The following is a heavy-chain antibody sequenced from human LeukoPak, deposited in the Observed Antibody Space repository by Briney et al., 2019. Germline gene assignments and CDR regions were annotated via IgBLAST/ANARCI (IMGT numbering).Heavy chain of an antibody. V-gene: IGHV3-30*01. D-gene: IGHD3-16*01. CDR1: GFTFSSYA. CDR2: ISYDGSNK. CDR3: ARDGGFGGPGGDNWFDS. J-gene: IGHJ5*01. Sequence: GGSLRLSCAASGFTFSSYAMHWVRQAPGKGLEWVAVISYDGSNKYYADSVKGRFTISRDNSKNTLYQMNSLRPEDTAVYYCARDGGFGGPGGDNWFDSWGQGALVTVSS.